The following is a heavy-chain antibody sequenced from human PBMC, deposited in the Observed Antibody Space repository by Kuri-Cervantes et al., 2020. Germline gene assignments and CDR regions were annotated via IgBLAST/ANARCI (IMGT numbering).Heavy chain of an antibody. D-gene: IGHD6-19*01. J-gene: IGHJ4*02. CDR1: GFTFDDYA. CDR3: ARDTTDSSGWYD. V-gene: IGHV3-9*01. Sequence: SLKISCAASGFTFDDYAMHWVRQAPGKGLEWVSGINWNSNRIGYAASVKGRFTISRDNAKNSLYLQMNSLRAEDTAVYYCARDTTDSSGWYDWGQGTLVTVSS. CDR2: INWNSNRI.